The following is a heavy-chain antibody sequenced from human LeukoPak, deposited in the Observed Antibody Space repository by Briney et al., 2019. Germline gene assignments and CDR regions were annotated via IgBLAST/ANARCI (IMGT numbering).Heavy chain of an antibody. CDR2: IIPIFGTA. Sequence: ASVKASCKASGGTLSSYAISWVRQAPGQGLEWMGGIIPIFGTANYAQKFQGRVTITTDESTSTAYMELSSLRSEDTAVYYCARFIMVRGVGDYMDVWGKGTTVTASS. D-gene: IGHD3-10*01. CDR1: GGTLSSYA. V-gene: IGHV1-69*05. J-gene: IGHJ6*03. CDR3: ARFIMVRGVGDYMDV.